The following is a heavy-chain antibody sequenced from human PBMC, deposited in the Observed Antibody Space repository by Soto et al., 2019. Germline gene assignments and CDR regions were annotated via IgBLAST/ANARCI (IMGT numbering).Heavy chain of an antibody. CDR2: ISSSGTTI. Sequence: QVQLVESGGGLVKPGGSLRLSCAASGFTFSDYFMTWIRQAPGKGLEWVSYISSSGTTIFYADSVQGRFTISRDNAKNQLSLEINSLRAEDTAVYYCARACGRCSSGFDSWGQGTLVTVSS. J-gene: IGHJ4*02. V-gene: IGHV3-11*01. CDR3: ARACGRCSSGFDS. CDR1: GFTFSDYF. D-gene: IGHD2-15*01.